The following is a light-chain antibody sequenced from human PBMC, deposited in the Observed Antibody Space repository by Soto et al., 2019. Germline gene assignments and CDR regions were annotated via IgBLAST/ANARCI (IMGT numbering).Light chain of an antibody. CDR1: SNDVGAYNY. Sequence: QSSLTQPRSVSGSPGQSVTISCTGTSNDVGAYNYVSWYQQHPGKAPKLMIYDVNERPSGVPDRFSGSKSGNTASLTISGLQAEDGADYYCCSYAGSQTYVVGNRTKVTVL. CDR2: DVN. CDR3: CSYAGSQTYV. J-gene: IGLJ1*01. V-gene: IGLV2-11*01.